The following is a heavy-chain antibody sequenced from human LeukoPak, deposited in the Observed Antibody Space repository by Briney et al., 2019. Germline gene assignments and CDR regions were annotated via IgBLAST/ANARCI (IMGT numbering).Heavy chain of an antibody. CDR2: ISSSGSTI. D-gene: IGHD1-1*01. J-gene: IGHJ3*02. CDR1: GFTFSDYY. V-gene: IGHV3-11*01. CDR3: ARDPSLGLEPSGLDI. Sequence: GGSLRLSCAASGFTFSDYYMSWIRQAPGKGLEWVSYISSSGSTIYYADSVKGRFTISRDNAKNSLYLQMNSLRAEDTAVYYCARDPSLGLEPSGLDIWGQGTMVTVSS.